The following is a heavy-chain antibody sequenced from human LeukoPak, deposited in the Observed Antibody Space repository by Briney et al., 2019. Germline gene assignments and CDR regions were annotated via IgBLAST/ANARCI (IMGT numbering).Heavy chain of an antibody. V-gene: IGHV3-11*01. J-gene: IGHJ4*02. CDR1: GLTFSDYY. Sequence: GGSLRLSCAASGLTFSDYYMSWIRQAPGKGLEWVSYISSRGSTIYYADSVKGRFTISRDNAKNSLYLQMNSLRAEDTAVYYCATYWGPRHYFDYWGQGTLVTVSS. D-gene: IGHD7-27*01. CDR3: ATYWGPRHYFDY. CDR2: ISSRGSTI.